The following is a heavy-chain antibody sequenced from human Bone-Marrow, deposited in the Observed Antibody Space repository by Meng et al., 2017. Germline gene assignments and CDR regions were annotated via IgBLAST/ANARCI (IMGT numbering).Heavy chain of an antibody. CDR1: GFIFSRND. CDR2: VGTAGDT. Sequence: GESLKISCAACGFIFSRNDMHWVRQATRKGLEWVSGVGTAGDTYYPGSVKGQFTISRENAKNSLYLQMNSLRAGDTAVYYCARDMRLTTNGHSSRYFDWTYYYHYGMDVWGQGTTVTVSS. D-gene: IGHD3-9*01. J-gene: IGHJ6*02. V-gene: IGHV3-13*03. CDR3: ARDMRLTTNGHSSRYFDWTYYYHYGMDV.